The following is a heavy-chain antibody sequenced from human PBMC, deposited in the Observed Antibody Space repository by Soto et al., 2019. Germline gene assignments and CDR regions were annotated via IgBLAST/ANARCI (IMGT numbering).Heavy chain of an antibody. D-gene: IGHD3-10*01. CDR2: ISGSGGST. J-gene: IGHJ6*03. V-gene: IGHV3-23*01. CDR1: GFTFSSYA. CDR3: ASPLWFGELSFYYYYYMDV. Sequence: GGSLRLSCAASGFTFSSYAMSWVRQAPGKGLEWVSAISGSGGSTYYADSVKGRFTISRDNSKNTLYLQMNSLRAEDTAVYYCASPLWFGELSFYYYYYMDVWGKGTTVTVSS.